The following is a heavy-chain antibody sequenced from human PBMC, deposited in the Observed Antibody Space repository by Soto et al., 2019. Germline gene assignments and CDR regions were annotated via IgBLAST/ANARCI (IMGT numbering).Heavy chain of an antibody. V-gene: IGHV3-48*02. CDR2: ISSSSSTI. Sequence: GGSLRLSCAVSGFTFSSYSMNWVRQAPRKGLEWVSYISSSSSTIYYADSVKGRFTISRDNAKNSLYLQMNSLRDEDTAVYYCAGGGDYYDSSGQYYYYGMDVWGQGTTVTVSS. CDR1: GFTFSSYS. CDR3: AGGGDYYDSSGQYYYYGMDV. D-gene: IGHD3-22*01. J-gene: IGHJ6*02.